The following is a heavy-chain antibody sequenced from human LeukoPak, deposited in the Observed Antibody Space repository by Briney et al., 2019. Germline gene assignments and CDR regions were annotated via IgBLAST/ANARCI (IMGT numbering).Heavy chain of an antibody. CDR3: AKRDSSGSNYFAY. V-gene: IGHV3-23*01. CDR2: FGRSGAGT. J-gene: IGHJ4*02. CDR1: GFTFAGCA. D-gene: IGHD6-19*01. Sequence: GGSLRLSCAASGFTFAGCAMSWVRQAPGKGLEWVSTFGRSGAGTFYADSVKGRFTISRDNCKNTLYLQMNSLRAEDTAVYYCAKRDSSGSNYFAYWGQGALVTVSS.